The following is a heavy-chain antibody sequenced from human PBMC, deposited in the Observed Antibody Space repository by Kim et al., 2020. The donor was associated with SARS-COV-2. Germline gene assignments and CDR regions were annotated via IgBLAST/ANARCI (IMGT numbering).Heavy chain of an antibody. D-gene: IGHD3-10*01. V-gene: IGHV3-21*01. CDR1: GFTFSSYS. CDR3: ARDLRYYGSGSYDFDY. Sequence: GGSLRLSCAASGFTFSSYSMNWVRQAPGKGLEWVSSISSSSSYIYYADSVKGRFTISRDNAKNSLYLQMNSLRAEDTAVYYCARDLRYYGSGSYDFDYWGQGTLVTVSS. CDR2: ISSSSSYI. J-gene: IGHJ4*02.